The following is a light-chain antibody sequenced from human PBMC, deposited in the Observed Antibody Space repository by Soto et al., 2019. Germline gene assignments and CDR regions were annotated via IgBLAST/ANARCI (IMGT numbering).Light chain of an antibody. V-gene: IGKV1-5*03. J-gene: IGKJ1*01. CDR3: LQDINYPWT. Sequence: DIQMTQSPPTLSASVGDRVTITRRASQNFSEWLAWYQQKPGKAPNLLIYKVSNLQSGVPPRFSGSGSGTDFTLAISSLQPEDSATYYCLQDINYPWTFGQGTKVDIK. CDR2: KVS. CDR1: QNFSEW.